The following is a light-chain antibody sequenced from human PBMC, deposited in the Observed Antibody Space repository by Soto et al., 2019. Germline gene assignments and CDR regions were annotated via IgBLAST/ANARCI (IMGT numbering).Light chain of an antibody. V-gene: IGKV3-20*01. J-gene: IGKJ1*01. Sequence: EVVLTQSPDTLSLSPGERATLSCRASQSVTSDFLAWYQQKPGQAPRLLMYGASSRATGIPDRFSGSGSGTDFTLTISRLELEDFAVYYCQQYGSSPQTFGQGTKVDIK. CDR1: QSVTSDF. CDR2: GAS. CDR3: QQYGSSPQT.